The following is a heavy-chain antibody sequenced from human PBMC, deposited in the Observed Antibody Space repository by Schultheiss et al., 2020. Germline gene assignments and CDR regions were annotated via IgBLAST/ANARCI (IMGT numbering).Heavy chain of an antibody. D-gene: IGHD2-2*01. CDR2: LYPTGTT. Sequence: GGSVRLSCVGSGFTVSNYYMTWVRQAPGKGLEWVSVLYPTGTTFYADSVKGRFTMSSDSSKNTLDLQMNNLRVEDTAVYYCVREFRINNVRQAYAMWGQGTMVT. V-gene: IGHV3-53*01. CDR3: VREFRINNVRQAYAM. CDR1: GFTVSNYY. J-gene: IGHJ3*02.